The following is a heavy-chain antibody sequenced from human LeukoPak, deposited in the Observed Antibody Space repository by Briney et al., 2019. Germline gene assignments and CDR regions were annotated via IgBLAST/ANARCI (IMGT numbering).Heavy chain of an antibody. CDR2: INHSGST. CDR1: GGSFSGYY. V-gene: IGHV4-34*01. D-gene: IGHD4-17*01. J-gene: IGHJ4*02. CDR3: ARGRSWYGDSYFDH. Sequence: SETLSLTCAVYGGSFSGYYWSWIRQPPGKGLEWIGEINHSGSTNYNPSLKSRVTISVDTSKNQFSLKLSSATAADTAVYYCARGRSWYGDSYFDHWGQGTLVTVSS.